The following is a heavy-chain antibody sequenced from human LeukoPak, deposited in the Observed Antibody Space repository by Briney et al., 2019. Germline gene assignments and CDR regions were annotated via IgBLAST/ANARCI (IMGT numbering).Heavy chain of an antibody. J-gene: IGHJ4*02. CDR1: GFTFSSYA. V-gene: IGHV3-64*01. Sequence: GSLRLSCAASGFTFSSYAMHWVRQAPGKGLEYVSAISSNGGSTYYANSVKGRFTISRDNSMNTLYLQMGSLRAEDMAVYYCASARRDGSYLDYWGQGTLVTVSS. CDR2: ISSNGGST. CDR3: ASARRDGSYLDY. D-gene: IGHD5-24*01.